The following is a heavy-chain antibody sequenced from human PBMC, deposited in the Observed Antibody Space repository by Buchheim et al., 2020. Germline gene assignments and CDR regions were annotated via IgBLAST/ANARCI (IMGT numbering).Heavy chain of an antibody. V-gene: IGHV3-15*01. CDR2: ISSKSDGGTT. CDR3: TGPNQFDY. Sequence: EVQLVESGGGLVKPGGSLRLSCAASGFTFSNAWMSWVRQAPGTGLEWVGRISSKSDGGTTDYAAPAKGRFTIPRDDSKTTLFLQMSSLKTEDTAVYYCTGPNQFDYWGQGTL. D-gene: IGHD1-14*01. CDR1: GFTFSNAW. J-gene: IGHJ4*02.